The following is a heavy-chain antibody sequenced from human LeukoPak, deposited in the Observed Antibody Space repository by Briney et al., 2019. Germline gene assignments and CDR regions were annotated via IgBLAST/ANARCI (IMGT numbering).Heavy chain of an antibody. CDR3: AKDSSSWYDLSNFDY. CDR2: ISGSGGST. Sequence: PGGSLRLSCAASGFTFSSYAMSWVRQAPGKGLEWVSAISGSGGSTYYADSVNGRFTISRDNTKNTLYLQMNSLRAEDTAVYYCAKDSSSWYDLSNFDYWGQGTLVTVSS. CDR1: GFTFSSYA. D-gene: IGHD6-13*01. J-gene: IGHJ4*02. V-gene: IGHV3-23*01.